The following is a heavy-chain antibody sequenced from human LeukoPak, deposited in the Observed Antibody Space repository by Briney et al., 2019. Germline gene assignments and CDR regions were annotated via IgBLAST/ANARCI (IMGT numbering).Heavy chain of an antibody. CDR3: ANDLGWIQLNLG. CDR2: MSGSGGTT. CDR1: GFTFSSYA. D-gene: IGHD5-18*01. Sequence: GGSLRLSCAASGFTFSSYAMNWVRQAPGKGLEWVSAMSGSGGTTYYADSVKGRFAISRDNSKNTVYLQMNSLRAEDTAVYYCANDLGWIQLNLGRGQGTLVTVSS. J-gene: IGHJ4*02. V-gene: IGHV3-23*01.